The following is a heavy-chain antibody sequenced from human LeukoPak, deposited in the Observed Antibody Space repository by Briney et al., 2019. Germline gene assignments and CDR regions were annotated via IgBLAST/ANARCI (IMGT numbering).Heavy chain of an antibody. CDR3: ARAQISIISSGQYLDV. D-gene: IGHD3-9*01. CDR2: ISNDGSNE. Sequence: GGSLRLSCAASGFTFSSYTIHWVRQAPGKGLERVAVISNDGSNEYDAEFVKGRFTMSRDNSKNTVFLDMNNLRTEDTAVYYCARAQISIISSGQYLDVWGQGTLVTVSS. CDR1: GFTFSSYT. V-gene: IGHV3-30-3*01. J-gene: IGHJ3*01.